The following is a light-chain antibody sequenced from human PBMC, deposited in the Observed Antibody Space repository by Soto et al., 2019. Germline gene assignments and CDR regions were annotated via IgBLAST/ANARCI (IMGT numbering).Light chain of an antibody. Sequence: VLTKSQGILYLSPGDRATLSCRASQTISSGFLAWYQQKVGQAPRLLIYDASNRATGVPDRFSGSGSGTDFSLTISRLEPEDFAVYHCQQYSSSPRTFGQGTRLEI. J-gene: IGKJ5*01. CDR1: QTISSGF. V-gene: IGKV3-20*01. CDR3: QQYSSSPRT. CDR2: DAS.